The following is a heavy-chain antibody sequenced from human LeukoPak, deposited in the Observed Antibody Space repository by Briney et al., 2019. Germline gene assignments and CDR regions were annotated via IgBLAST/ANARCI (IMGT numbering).Heavy chain of an antibody. CDR3: ARDYDYFDY. D-gene: IGHD3-16*01. CDR2: INHSGST. Sequence: SETLSLTCAVYGGPFSGYYWSWIRQPPGKGLEWIGEINHSGSTNYNPSLKSRVTISVDTSKNQFSLKLSSVTAADTAIYYCARDYDYFDYWGQGTQVTVSS. V-gene: IGHV4-34*01. J-gene: IGHJ4*02. CDR1: GGPFSGYY.